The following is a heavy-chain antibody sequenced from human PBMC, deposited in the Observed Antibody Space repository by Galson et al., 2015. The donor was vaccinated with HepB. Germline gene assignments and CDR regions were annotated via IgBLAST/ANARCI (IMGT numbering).Heavy chain of an antibody. V-gene: IGHV1-69*13. J-gene: IGHJ6*02. D-gene: IGHD4-23*01. CDR3: AGDRVGGYGGNLQFYYYGMDV. CDR1: GGTFSKYA. CDR2: IVPTFGIA. Sequence: SVKVSCKAAGGTFSKYAFSWVRQAPGQGLEWVGGIVPTFGIAIYAQKFQGSVTITADEPTRTVHMELSSLRSDDTAVYYCAGDRVGGYGGNLQFYYYGMDVWGRGTTVTVSS.